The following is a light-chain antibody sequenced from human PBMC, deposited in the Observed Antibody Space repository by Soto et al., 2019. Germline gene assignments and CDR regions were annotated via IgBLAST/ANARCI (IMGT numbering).Light chain of an antibody. Sequence: EIVMTQSPATLSVSPGDRATLSCRAGQSVSSNLAWYQQKPCQAPRLLIYGASTRATGIPARFSGSGSGTEFTLTISSLQSEDFAVYYCQRYNAWPITFGQGTRLDIK. CDR3: QRYNAWPIT. CDR1: QSVSSN. CDR2: GAS. V-gene: IGKV3-15*01. J-gene: IGKJ5*01.